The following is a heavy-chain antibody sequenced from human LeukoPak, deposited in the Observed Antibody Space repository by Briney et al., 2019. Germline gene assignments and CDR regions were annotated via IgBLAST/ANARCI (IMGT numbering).Heavy chain of an antibody. CDR1: GDTFITYA. D-gene: IGHD2-15*01. Sequence: GASVKVSCKASGDTFITYAIHWVRQAPGQRLEWMGWINVANGNRKYSQKFQGRVTITRDTSASTAYMELSSLRSEDTAVYYCARSGDSGGHYYFYGLDVWGHGTTVTVSS. CDR3: ARSGDSGGHYYFYGLDV. CDR2: INVANGNR. V-gene: IGHV1-3*01. J-gene: IGHJ6*02.